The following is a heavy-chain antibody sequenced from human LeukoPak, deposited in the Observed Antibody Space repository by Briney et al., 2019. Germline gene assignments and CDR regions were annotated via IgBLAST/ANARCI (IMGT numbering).Heavy chain of an antibody. CDR3: ARDRRSISSYGYFRDAFDI. CDR2: ISSSSSTM. CDR1: GFTFSSYS. Sequence: GGSLRLSCAASGFTFSSYSMNWVRQAPGKGLEWVSYISSSSSTMYYADSVKGRFTISRDNAKNSLYLQMNSLRAEDTAVYYCARDRRSISSYGYFRDAFDIWSQGTMVTVSS. D-gene: IGHD5-18*01. J-gene: IGHJ3*02. V-gene: IGHV3-48*01.